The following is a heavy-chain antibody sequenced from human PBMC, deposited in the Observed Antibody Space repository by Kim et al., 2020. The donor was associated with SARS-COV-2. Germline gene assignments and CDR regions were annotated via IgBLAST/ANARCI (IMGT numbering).Heavy chain of an antibody. CDR3: ARALGGAAAGTRVWYYYYYMDV. V-gene: IGHV4-34*01. D-gene: IGHD6-13*01. Sequence: SETLSLTCAVYGGSFSGYYWSWIRQPPGKGLEWIGEINHSGSTNYNPSLKSRVTISVDTSKNQFSLKLSSVTAADTAVYYCARALGGAAAGTRVWYYYYYMDVWGKGTTVTVSS. J-gene: IGHJ6*03. CDR1: GGSFSGYY. CDR2: INHSGST.